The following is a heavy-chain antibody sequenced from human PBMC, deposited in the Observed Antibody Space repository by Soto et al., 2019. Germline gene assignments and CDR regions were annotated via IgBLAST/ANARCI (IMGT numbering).Heavy chain of an antibody. CDR2: VYHTGRT. V-gene: IGHV4-61*01. D-gene: IGHD3-3*01. CDR1: GFSFKSGSYS. J-gene: IGHJ4*02. CDR3: ARDFAYFDS. Sequence: SATRALTCPVSGFSFKSGSYSWRWIRQPPGKGLEWIGYVYHTGRTSYNPSLKSRVSISMDTSKNQFSLNLDSVTAADTAVYFCARDFAYFDSWGQGTLVNVSA.